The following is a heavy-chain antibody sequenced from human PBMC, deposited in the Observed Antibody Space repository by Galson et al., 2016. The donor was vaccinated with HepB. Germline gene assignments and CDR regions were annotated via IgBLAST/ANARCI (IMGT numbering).Heavy chain of an antibody. J-gene: IGHJ5*02. CDR3: ARELLLGYWFDP. CDR1: GGSISSGDYY. Sequence: TLSLTCTVSGGSISSGDYYWTWIRQPPGKGLEWIGYIYYSGSTEYNESLKSRISMSVDTSKNQFSLKLTSVTAADPAVYYCARELLLGYWFDPWGPGTLVTVSS. V-gene: IGHV4-30-4*08. CDR2: IYYSGST. D-gene: IGHD2-15*01.